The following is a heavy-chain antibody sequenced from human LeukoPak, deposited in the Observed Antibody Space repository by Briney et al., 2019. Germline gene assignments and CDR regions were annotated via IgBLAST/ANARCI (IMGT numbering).Heavy chain of an antibody. CDR3: ARELDGSYQLFDY. CDR2: INPNSGGT. V-gene: IGHV1-2*02. CDR1: GYTFTGYY. J-gene: IGHJ4*02. Sequence: ASVKVSCKASGYTFTGYYMHWVRQAPGQGLEWMGWINPNSGGTNYAQKFQGRVTMTRDTSISTAYMELSRLRSDDTAVYYCARELDGSYQLFDYWGQGTLVTVSS. D-gene: IGHD1-26*01.